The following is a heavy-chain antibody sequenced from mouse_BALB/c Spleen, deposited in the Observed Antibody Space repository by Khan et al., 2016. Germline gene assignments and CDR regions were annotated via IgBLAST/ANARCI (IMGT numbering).Heavy chain of an antibody. CDR1: GYSITSDYA. CDR3: ARGHYDGYWYFDV. J-gene: IGHJ1*01. D-gene: IGHD1-2*01. V-gene: IGHV3-2*02. CDR2: ISYSGST. Sequence: EVQLQESGPGLVKPSQSLSLTCTVTGYSITSDYAWNWIRQFPGNKLEWMGYISYSGSTSYNPSLKSRISITRDTSKNQFFLQLNSVTTEDTATYYCARGHYDGYWYFDVWGAGTTVTVSS.